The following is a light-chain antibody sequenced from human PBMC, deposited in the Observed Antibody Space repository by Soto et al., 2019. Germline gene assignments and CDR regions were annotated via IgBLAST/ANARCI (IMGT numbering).Light chain of an antibody. CDR3: SSYTSISTYV. Sequence: QSALGQPASASGSPGQSITISCTATSSDVGGFNYVSWVQQHPGKAPKLMIYEVSNRPSGVSNRFSGSKSGNTASLTISGLQAEDEADYYCSSYTSISTYVFGTGTKVTVL. CDR1: SSDVGGFNY. V-gene: IGLV2-14*01. CDR2: EVS. J-gene: IGLJ1*01.